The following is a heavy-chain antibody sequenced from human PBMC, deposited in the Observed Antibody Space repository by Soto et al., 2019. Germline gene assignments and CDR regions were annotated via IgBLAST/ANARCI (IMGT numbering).Heavy chain of an antibody. Sequence: QVQLVQSGAEVEKPGASVKVSCKASGCSFSNYAVHWVRQAPGQRLEWMGWVNAGNGNTRYSQNFQGRVTITRDTSARTAYLELSSLRSEDTAVYYCARGHLAVVPVASWYYYMDVWGKGTTVTVSS. D-gene: IGHD2-2*01. CDR3: ARGHLAVVPVASWYYYMDV. V-gene: IGHV1-3*01. CDR2: VNAGNGNT. CDR1: GCSFSNYA. J-gene: IGHJ6*03.